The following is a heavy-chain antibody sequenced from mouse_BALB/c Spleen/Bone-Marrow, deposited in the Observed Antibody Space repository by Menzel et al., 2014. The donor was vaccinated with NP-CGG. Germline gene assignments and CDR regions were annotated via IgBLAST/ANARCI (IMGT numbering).Heavy chain of an antibody. D-gene: IGHD1-1*01. V-gene: IGHV1S127*01. CDR2: IDPSDSYT. Sequence: QVQLQQPGAELVKPGASVEMSCKASGYTFTSYWMHWVKQRPGQGLEWIGVIDPSDSYTSYNQKFKGKATLTVDTSSSTAYMQLSSLTSEDSAVYYCTRWGTTVVAYYAMDYWGQGTSVTVSS. J-gene: IGHJ4*01. CDR3: TRWGTTVVAYYAMDY. CDR1: GYTFTSYW.